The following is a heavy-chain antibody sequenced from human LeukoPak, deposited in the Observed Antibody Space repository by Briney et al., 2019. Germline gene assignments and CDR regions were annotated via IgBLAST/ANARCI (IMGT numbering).Heavy chain of an antibody. CDR3: ARGTKQSQPVH. CDR2: IYSGGST. D-gene: IGHD1-1*01. J-gene: IGHJ4*02. Sequence: PGGSLRLSCAASGFTVSSNYMSWVRQAPGKGPEWVSVIYSGGSTFYADSVKDRFTISRDNSKNTLYLQMNSLRAEDTAVYYCARGTKQSQPVHWGQGTLVTVSS. CDR1: GFTVSSNY. V-gene: IGHV3-66*01.